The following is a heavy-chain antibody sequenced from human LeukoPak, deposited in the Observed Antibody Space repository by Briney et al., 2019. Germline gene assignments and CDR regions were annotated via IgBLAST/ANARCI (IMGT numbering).Heavy chain of an antibody. CDR2: ISGSGGST. V-gene: IGHV3-23*01. CDR3: AKPGWFGELSHLDY. CDR1: GFTFSSYA. D-gene: IGHD3-10*01. Sequence: GGSLRLSCAASGFTFSSYAMSWVRQAPGKGLEWVSAISGSGGSTYYADSVKGRFTISRDNSKNTLYLQMNSLRAEDTAVYYCAKPGWFGELSHLDYWGQGTLVTVSS. J-gene: IGHJ4*02.